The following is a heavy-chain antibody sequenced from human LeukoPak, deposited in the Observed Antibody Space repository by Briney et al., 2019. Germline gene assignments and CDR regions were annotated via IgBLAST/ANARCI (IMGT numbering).Heavy chain of an antibody. CDR3: AREPDAIFYYGVDV. CDR1: GVSISSYY. J-gene: IGHJ6*02. CDR2: ISSSGST. D-gene: IGHD2-2*01. Sequence: PSETLSLTCTVSGVSISSYYWNWIRQPPGKGLELIGHISSSGSTDYNPSLKSRVTISVDTSKNQFSLRLSSVTAADTAVYYCAREPDAIFYYGVDVWGQGTTVIVSS. V-gene: IGHV4-59*01.